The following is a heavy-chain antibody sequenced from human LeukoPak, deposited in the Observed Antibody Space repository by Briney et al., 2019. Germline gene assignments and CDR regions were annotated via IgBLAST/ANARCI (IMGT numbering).Heavy chain of an antibody. CDR1: GGTFSSYA. CDR2: IIPIFGTA. Sequence: ASVKVSCKASGGTFSSYAISWVRQAPGQGLEWMGRIIPIFGTANYAQKFQGRVTITTDESTNTAYMELSSLRSEDTAVYYCARTFEGYYYSYYMEVWGKGTTFTVSS. D-gene: IGHD3-9*01. V-gene: IGHV1-69*05. CDR3: ARTFEGYYYSYYMEV. J-gene: IGHJ6*03.